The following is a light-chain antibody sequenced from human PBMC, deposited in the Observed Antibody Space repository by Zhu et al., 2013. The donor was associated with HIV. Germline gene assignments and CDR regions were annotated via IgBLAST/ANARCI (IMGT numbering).Light chain of an antibody. CDR2: QAS. Sequence: TQMTQSPSTLSASVGDRATITCRASQAISRFLAWYQQKPGQAPKLLIYQASSLRRGVPSRFSGSGSGTEFTLTISSLQPDDFATYYCQQYESYSQTFGQGTKVEIK. V-gene: IGKV1-5*03. CDR3: QQYESYSQT. CDR1: QAISRF. J-gene: IGKJ1*01.